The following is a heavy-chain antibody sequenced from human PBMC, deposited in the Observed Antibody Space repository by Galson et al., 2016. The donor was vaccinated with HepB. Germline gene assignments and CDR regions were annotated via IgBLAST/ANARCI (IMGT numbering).Heavy chain of an antibody. CDR3: AHTGAAAGEHFDS. J-gene: IGHJ4*02. CDR2: IYWNDRT. D-gene: IGHD6-13*01. V-gene: IGHV2-5*01. Sequence: PALVKPTPTLTLTCTFSGFSLSTTGVGVGWIRQPPGKALEWLALIYWNDRTHYSPALKHRVMVTQDTSKNQVVLTIMNMDPADTSTYHFAHTGAAAGEHFDSWGSGTLVTGAS. CDR1: GFSLSTTGVG.